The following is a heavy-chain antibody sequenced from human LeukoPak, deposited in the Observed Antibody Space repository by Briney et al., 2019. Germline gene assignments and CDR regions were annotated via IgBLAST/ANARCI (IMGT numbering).Heavy chain of an antibody. V-gene: IGHV4-59*12. D-gene: IGHD6-6*01. CDR3: ARLNSAKIAARRYFDY. CDR1: GGSISSYY. Sequence: SETLSLTCTVSGGSISSYYWSWIRQPPGKGLEWVGYIYYSGSTNYNPSLKSRVTISVDTSKNQFSLKLSSVTAADTAVYYCARLNSAKIAARRYFDYWGQGTLVTVSS. CDR2: IYYSGST. J-gene: IGHJ4*02.